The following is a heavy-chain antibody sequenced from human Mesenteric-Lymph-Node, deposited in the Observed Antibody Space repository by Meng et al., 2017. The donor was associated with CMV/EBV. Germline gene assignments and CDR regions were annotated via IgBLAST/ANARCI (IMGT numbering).Heavy chain of an antibody. CDR1: GHTFISYD. J-gene: IGHJ4*02. Sequence: SGHTFISYDINWVRQATGHGLEWMGWINPHSGKTGYAQKFQGRVTMTRNTSVSTVSMDLNRLRSEDTAVYYCARATYGSGSYRFDYWGQGTLVTVSS. CDR3: ARATYGSGSYRFDY. CDR2: INPHSGKT. D-gene: IGHD3-10*01. V-gene: IGHV1-8*01.